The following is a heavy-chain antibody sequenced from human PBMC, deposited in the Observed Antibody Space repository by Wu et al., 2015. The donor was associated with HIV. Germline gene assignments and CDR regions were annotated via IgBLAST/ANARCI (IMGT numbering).Heavy chain of an antibody. CDR1: GYTFNSYG. CDR3: ARDRGLYNSGWFLSDWFDP. D-gene: IGHD6-19*01. Sequence: QVQLVQSGAEVKKPGASVKVSCKASGYTFNSYGISWVRQAPGQGLEWMGWISAYNGNTNYAQKLQGRVTMTTDTSTSTAYMELRSLRSDDTAVYYCARDRGLYNSGWFLSDWFDPWGQGTLVTVSS. V-gene: IGHV1-18*01. J-gene: IGHJ5*02. CDR2: ISAYNGNT.